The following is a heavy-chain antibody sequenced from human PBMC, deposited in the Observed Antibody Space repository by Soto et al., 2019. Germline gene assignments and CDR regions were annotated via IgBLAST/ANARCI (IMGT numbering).Heavy chain of an antibody. CDR3: AREIRGAGRGGWFDP. CDR2: INPDSGGT. CDR1: GYTFTGYY. Sequence: QVQLVQSGAEVKKPGASVKVSCKASGYTFTGYYLHWVRQAPGQGLEWMGWINPDSGGTNYAKKLQGWVTMTRDTSISTAYMELTRLRSDDTAFYYCAREIRGAGRGGWFDPWGQGTLVTVSS. J-gene: IGHJ5*02. D-gene: IGHD3-10*01. V-gene: IGHV1-2*04.